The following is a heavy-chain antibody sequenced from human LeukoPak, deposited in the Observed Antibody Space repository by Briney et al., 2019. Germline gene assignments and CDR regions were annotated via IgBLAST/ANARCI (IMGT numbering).Heavy chain of an antibody. CDR1: GASISSFH. CDR3: ARDVGIAAAGYYYYYGMDV. D-gene: IGHD6-13*01. CDR2: IYYSGST. J-gene: IGHJ6*02. V-gene: IGHV4-59*01. Sequence: PSETLSLTCTVSGASISSFHWSWIRQSPGKGLEWIGYIYYSGSTNYNPSLKSRVTISVDTSKNQFSLKLSSVTAADTAVYYCARDVGIAAAGYYYYYGMDVWGQGTTVTVSS.